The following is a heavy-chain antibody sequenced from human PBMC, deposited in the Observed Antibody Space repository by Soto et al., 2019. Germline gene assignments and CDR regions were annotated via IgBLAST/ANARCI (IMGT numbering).Heavy chain of an antibody. D-gene: IGHD3-10*01. CDR2: MNPNSGKT. J-gene: IGHJ4*02. Sequence: QVQLVQSGAEVKKPGASVQVSCKASGYTFTRYDIHWGRQATGQGREWMGWMNPNSGKTGYAQKFQGRVTMTRNTSISTAYMELSSLRSEDTAVYYCARAGGVRPFDYWGQGTLVTVSS. V-gene: IGHV1-8*01. CDR3: ARAGGVRPFDY. CDR1: GYTFTRYD.